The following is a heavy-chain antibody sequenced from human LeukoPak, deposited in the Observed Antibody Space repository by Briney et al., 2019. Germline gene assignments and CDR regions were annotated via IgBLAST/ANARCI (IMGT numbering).Heavy chain of an antibody. V-gene: IGHV1-2*02. CDR2: INPNSGGT. D-gene: IGHD3-22*01. CDR3: ARVNLCYYDSSGCFPDY. J-gene: IGHJ4*02. CDR1: GYTFTGYY. Sequence: PKASVKVSCKASGYTFTGYYMHWVRQAPGQGLEWMGWINPNSGGTNYAQKFQGRVTMTRDTSISTAYMELSRLRSDDTAVYYCARVNLCYYDSSGCFPDYWGQGTLVTVSS.